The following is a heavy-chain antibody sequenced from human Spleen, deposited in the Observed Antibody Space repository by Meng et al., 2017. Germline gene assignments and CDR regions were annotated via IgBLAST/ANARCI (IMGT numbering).Heavy chain of an antibody. CDR1: GGSFSDYY. J-gene: IGHJ4*02. V-gene: IGHV4-59*01. Sequence: SETLSLTCVVSGGSFSDYYWSWIRQPPGKGLEWIGSVSFSGSTYYDPSLKSRVTISVDTSKNQFSLKLSSVTAADTAVYYCARGRSSGWYSLYYFDYWGQGTLVTVSS. CDR2: VSFSGST. D-gene: IGHD6-19*01. CDR3: ARGRSSGWYSLYYFDY.